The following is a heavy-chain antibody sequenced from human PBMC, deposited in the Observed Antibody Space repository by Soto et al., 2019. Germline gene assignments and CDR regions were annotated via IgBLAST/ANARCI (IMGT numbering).Heavy chain of an antibody. CDR3: ASVRVPTPTTKHIAQYYYYYGIDV. D-gene: IGHD2-2*01. V-gene: IGHV1-69*12. CDR1: GGTFSSYA. J-gene: IGHJ6*02. Sequence: QVQLVQSGAEVKKPGSSVKVSCKASGGTFSSYAISWVRQAPGQGLEWMGWIIPIFGTANYAQKFQGRVTITADEYTRTAYVEPSSLRAEDPAAYYCASVRVPTPTTKHIAQYYYYYGIDVWAQGTTVTVSS. CDR2: IIPIFGTA.